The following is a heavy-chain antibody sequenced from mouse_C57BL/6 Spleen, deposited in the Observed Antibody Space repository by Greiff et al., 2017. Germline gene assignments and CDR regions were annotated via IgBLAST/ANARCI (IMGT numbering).Heavy chain of an antibody. Sequence: QVQLQQPGAELVRPGSSVKLSCKASGYTFTSYWMDWVKQRPGQGLEWIGNIYPSDSETHYNQKFQDKATLTVDKSSSTAYMQLSSLTSEDSAVYYCARGNWDAYWYFDVWGTGTTVTVSS. J-gene: IGHJ1*03. D-gene: IGHD4-1*01. V-gene: IGHV1-61*01. CDR3: ARGNWDAYWYFDV. CDR1: GYTFTSYW. CDR2: IYPSDSET.